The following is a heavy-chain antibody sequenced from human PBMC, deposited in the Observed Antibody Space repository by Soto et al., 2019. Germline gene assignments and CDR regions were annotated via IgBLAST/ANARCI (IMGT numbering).Heavy chain of an antibody. J-gene: IGHJ3*02. CDR3: ARGDYGDPVAFDI. D-gene: IGHD4-17*01. CDR1: GFALRHHY. CDR2: ISRGGSSR. Sequence: QVQLVESGGGLVKPGGSLRLSCVASGFALRHHYMSWIRQPAGKGLEWVSYISRGGSSRYHADSVKGRFTISSDNAKNSLYLQMNSLRDEDTALYYCARGDYGDPVAFDIWGQGTMVTVSS. V-gene: IGHV3-11*01.